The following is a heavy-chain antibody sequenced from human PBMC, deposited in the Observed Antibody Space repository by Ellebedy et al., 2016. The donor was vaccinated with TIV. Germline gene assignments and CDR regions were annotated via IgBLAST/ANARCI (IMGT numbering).Heavy chain of an antibody. V-gene: IGHV3-21*01. Sequence: GGSLRLSCAASGFTFSSYAMHWVRQAPGKGLEWVSSISSSSSYIYYADSVKGRFTISRDNAKNSLYLQMNSLRAEDTAVYYCARRDQTYYYDSSGWNDAFDIWGQGTMVTVSS. J-gene: IGHJ3*02. CDR3: ARRDQTYYYDSSGWNDAFDI. D-gene: IGHD3-22*01. CDR2: ISSSSSYI. CDR1: GFTFSSYA.